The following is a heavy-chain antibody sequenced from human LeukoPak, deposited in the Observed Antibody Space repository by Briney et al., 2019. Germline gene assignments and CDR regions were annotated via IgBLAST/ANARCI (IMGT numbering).Heavy chain of an antibody. Sequence: PGGSLRLSCQAPGFTFTNYAMSWVRQAPGKGLEWVSSINPDGGSFFADSVKGRFTIFRDDSRSVVYLQMNTLSAEDTAVYYCARSGVATCHYWGQGILVTVSS. CDR1: GFTFTNYA. CDR2: INPDGGS. V-gene: IGHV3-23*01. D-gene: IGHD2-15*01. J-gene: IGHJ4*02. CDR3: ARSGVATCHY.